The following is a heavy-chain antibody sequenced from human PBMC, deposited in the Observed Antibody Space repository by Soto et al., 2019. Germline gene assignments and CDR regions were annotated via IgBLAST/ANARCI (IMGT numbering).Heavy chain of an antibody. D-gene: IGHD3-3*02. CDR1: GGSFSGYY. CDR3: SRTLSASLRGFDI. Sequence: QVQLQQWGAGLLKPSETLSLTCAVYGGSFSGYYWSWIRQPPGKGLEWIGEINHSGSTNYNPSLKSRVTISVYTSTNQFSLMLSSVTAADTAVYYCSRTLSASLRGFDIWCEGTIVTVSS. CDR2: INHSGST. V-gene: IGHV4-34*01. J-gene: IGHJ3*02.